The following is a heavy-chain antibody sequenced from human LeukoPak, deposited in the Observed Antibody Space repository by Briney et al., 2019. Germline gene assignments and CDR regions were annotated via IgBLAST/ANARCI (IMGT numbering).Heavy chain of an antibody. D-gene: IGHD4-11*01. Sequence: GGSLRLSCAASGFTFSSYAMSWVRQAPGERLEWVSGISGTGGSASYADSVKGRFTISRDNPKNTVYLEMMSLRVGDTAVYYCASDSDYWGGGSWGQGTLVTVSS. CDR2: ISGTGGSA. CDR3: ASDSDYWGGGS. J-gene: IGHJ5*02. CDR1: GFTFSSYA. V-gene: IGHV3-23*01.